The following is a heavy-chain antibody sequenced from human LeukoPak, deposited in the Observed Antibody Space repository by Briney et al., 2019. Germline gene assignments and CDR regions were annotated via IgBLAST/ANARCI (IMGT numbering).Heavy chain of an antibody. D-gene: IGHD6-19*01. CDR3: AVAGPGGYYFDY. CDR2: INPNSGGT. Sequence: ASVKVSCKASGYTFTGYYMRWVRQAPGQGLEWMGWINPNSGGTNYAQKFQGRVTMTRDTSISTAYMELSRLRSDDTAVYYCAVAGPGGYYFDYWGQGTLVTVSS. V-gene: IGHV1-2*02. J-gene: IGHJ4*02. CDR1: GYTFTGYY.